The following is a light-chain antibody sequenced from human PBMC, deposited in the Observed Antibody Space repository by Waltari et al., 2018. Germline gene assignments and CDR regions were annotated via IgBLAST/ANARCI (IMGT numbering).Light chain of an antibody. V-gene: IGKV3-15*01. Sequence: EIVMTQSPASLSVSPGERATLSCRASQSISNNLAWYQQKPGQPPRLLIYHSSTRATGIPARFSGSGSGTGFTLTISSLQSEDFAVYYCQQYKSWPPLTFGGGTKVDFK. CDR3: QQYKSWPPLT. CDR1: QSISNN. CDR2: HSS. J-gene: IGKJ4*01.